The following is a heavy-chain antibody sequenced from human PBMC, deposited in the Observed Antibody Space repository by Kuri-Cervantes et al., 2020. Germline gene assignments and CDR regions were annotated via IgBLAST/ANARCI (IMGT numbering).Heavy chain of an antibody. CDR2: INPSGGST. V-gene: IGHV1-46*01. Sequence: ASVMVSCKASGYTFTSYYMHWVRQAPGQGLEWMGIINPSGGSTSYAQKFQGRVTMTRDTSTSTVYMELSSLRSEDTAVYYCARSRKPQQLASYYFDYWGQGTLVTVSS. CDR3: ARSRKPQQLASYYFDY. CDR1: GYTFTSYY. J-gene: IGHJ4*02. D-gene: IGHD6-13*01.